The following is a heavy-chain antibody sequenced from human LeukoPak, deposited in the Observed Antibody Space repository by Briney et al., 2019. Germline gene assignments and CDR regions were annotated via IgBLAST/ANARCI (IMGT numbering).Heavy chain of an antibody. CDR3: ARERGSGSYHPFDP. V-gene: IGHV3-7*01. CDR1: GFTFSSYW. CDR2: IKQDGSEK. J-gene: IGHJ5*02. D-gene: IGHD3-10*01. Sequence: PGGSLRLSCAASGFTFSSYWMSWVRQAPGKGLEWVANIKQDGSEKYYVDSVKGRFTISRDNAKNSLYLQMNSLRAEDTAVYYCARERGSGSYHPFDPWGQGTLVTVSS.